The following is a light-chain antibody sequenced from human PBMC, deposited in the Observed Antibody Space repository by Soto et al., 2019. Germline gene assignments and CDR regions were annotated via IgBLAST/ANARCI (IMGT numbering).Light chain of an antibody. V-gene: IGKV3-20*01. Sequence: EIVLTQSPGTLSLSPGERATLSCRASQSVTNSYLAWYQQKPGQAPRLFIYDASRRATAIPDRFSGSGSGTDFSLTISRLQAEDFAVYYCQQYGRSLTFGGGTKVDIK. CDR1: QSVTNSY. J-gene: IGKJ4*01. CDR3: QQYGRSLT. CDR2: DAS.